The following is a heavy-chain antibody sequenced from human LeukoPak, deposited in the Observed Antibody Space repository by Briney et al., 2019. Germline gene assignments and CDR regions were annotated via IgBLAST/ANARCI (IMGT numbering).Heavy chain of an antibody. D-gene: IGHD3-10*01. J-gene: IGHJ5*02. Sequence: GESLKISCKGSGYSFTSYWIGWVRQMPGKGLEWMGIIYPGDSDTRYSPSFQGQVTISADKSISTAYLQWSSLKAPDTAMYYCARHGMVRGVINWFDPWGQGTLVTVSS. V-gene: IGHV5-51*01. CDR3: ARHGMVRGVINWFDP. CDR2: IYPGDSDT. CDR1: GYSFTSYW.